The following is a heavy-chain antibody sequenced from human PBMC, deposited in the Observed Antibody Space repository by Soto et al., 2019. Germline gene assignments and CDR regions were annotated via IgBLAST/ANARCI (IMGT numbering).Heavy chain of an antibody. D-gene: IGHD3-10*01. CDR3: ARETSVRGVIITSSLCFDP. V-gene: IGHV1-69*01. CDR1: GGTFSSYG. Sequence: QVQLVQSGAEVKKPGSSVKVSCKASGGTFSSYGISWVRQAPGQGLEWMGGIIPMFGKVNYAQKFQGRVTITADESTTTAYMELNSLKSEDTAVYYCARETSVRGVIITSSLCFDPWGQGTLVTVSS. J-gene: IGHJ5*02. CDR2: IIPMFGKV.